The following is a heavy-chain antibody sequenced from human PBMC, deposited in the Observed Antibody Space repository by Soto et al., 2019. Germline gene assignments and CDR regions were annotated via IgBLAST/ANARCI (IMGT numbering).Heavy chain of an antibody. CDR3: ARDRVAEGKYYYYGMDV. J-gene: IGHJ6*02. V-gene: IGHV1-18*04. CDR1: GYTFTSYG. D-gene: IGHD2-15*01. Sequence: ASVKVSCKASGYTFTSYGMSWVRQAPGQGLEGMGWISAYNGNTNYAQKLQGRVTMTTDTCTSTAYMELRSLRSDDTAVYYCARDRVAEGKYYYYGMDVWGQWTKVTVYS. CDR2: ISAYNGNT.